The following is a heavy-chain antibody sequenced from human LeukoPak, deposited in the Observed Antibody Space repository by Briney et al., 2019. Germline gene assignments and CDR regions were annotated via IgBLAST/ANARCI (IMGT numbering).Heavy chain of an antibody. Sequence: PSETLSLTCTVSGGSISSYYWSWIRQPPGKGLEWIGYIYYSGSTNYNPSLKSRVTISVDTSKNQFSLKLSSVNAADTAVYYCARDDWNYVFNYWGQGTLVTVSS. CDR1: GGSISSYY. CDR2: IYYSGST. J-gene: IGHJ4*02. V-gene: IGHV4-59*01. CDR3: ARDDWNYVFNY. D-gene: IGHD1-7*01.